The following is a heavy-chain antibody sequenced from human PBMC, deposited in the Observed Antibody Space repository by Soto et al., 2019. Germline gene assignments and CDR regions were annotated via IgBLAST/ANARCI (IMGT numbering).Heavy chain of an antibody. V-gene: IGHV3-13*01. Sequence: PGGSLRLSCAASGFTFSSYDMHWVRQATGKGLEWVSAIGTAGDTYYPGSVKGRFTISRENAKNSLYLQMNSLRAGDTAVYYCARASPIVGYFDYWGQGTLVTVSS. D-gene: IGHD3-22*01. CDR1: GFTFSSYD. CDR2: IGTAGDT. J-gene: IGHJ4*02. CDR3: ARASPIVGYFDY.